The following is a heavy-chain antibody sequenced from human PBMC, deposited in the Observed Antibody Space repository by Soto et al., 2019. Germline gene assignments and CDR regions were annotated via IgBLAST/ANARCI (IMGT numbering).Heavy chain of an antibody. J-gene: IGHJ3*02. V-gene: IGHV1-18*01. CDR1: GYIFTHYG. Sequence: QVQLVQSGAEVRKPGASVKVSCKASGYIFTHYGISWVRQAPGQGLAWMGWISAFNGNTKYVENFQVRVTMTTDTSTNTSYLELRSLRSDDTAMYYCARVYGSGSYIAFDIWGKGSMVTISS. CDR2: ISAFNGNT. D-gene: IGHD3-10*01. CDR3: ARVYGSGSYIAFDI.